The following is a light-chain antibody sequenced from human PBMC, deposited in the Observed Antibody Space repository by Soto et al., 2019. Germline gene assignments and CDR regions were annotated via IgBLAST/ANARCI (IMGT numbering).Light chain of an antibody. CDR3: CSYVGATTYV. Sequence: QSALTQPASVSGSPGQSITISCTGTSSDVGSYNLVSWYQQHPGKAPKLMICEGSKRPSGVSNRFSGSKSGNTASLTISGLQAEDEAEYYCCSYVGATTYVFGSGTKLTVL. V-gene: IGLV2-23*01. CDR2: EGS. J-gene: IGLJ1*01. CDR1: SSDVGSYNL.